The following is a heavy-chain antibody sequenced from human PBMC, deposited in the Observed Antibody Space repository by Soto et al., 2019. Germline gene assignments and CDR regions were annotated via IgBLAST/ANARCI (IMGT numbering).Heavy chain of an antibody. Sequence: PSETLSLTCTVSGGSISNYYWSWIRQPPGKGLEWIGYIHYSGNTNYNPFLESRVTISADTSKNQFSLNLSSVTAADTAVYYCARETYYSGWFDSWGRGTLVTVSS. CDR3: ARETYYSGWFDS. J-gene: IGHJ5*01. CDR2: IHYSGNT. V-gene: IGHV4-59*01. CDR1: GGSISNYY. D-gene: IGHD3-10*01.